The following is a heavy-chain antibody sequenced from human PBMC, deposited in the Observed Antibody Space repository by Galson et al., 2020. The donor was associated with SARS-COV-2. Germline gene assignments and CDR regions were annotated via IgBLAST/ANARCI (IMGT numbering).Heavy chain of an antibody. CDR3: AKDPVFAVY. CDR1: GFTFDTYA. CDR2: ISNSGDDT. Sequence: GESLKISCAVSGFTFDTYAMSWVRQTPGKRLEWVSAISNSGDDTYYADSVKGRFSISRDNSKNTLYLQMDNLRAEDTAVYYCAKDPVFAVYWGKGTPVSVSS. V-gene: IGHV3-23*01. J-gene: IGHJ4*02.